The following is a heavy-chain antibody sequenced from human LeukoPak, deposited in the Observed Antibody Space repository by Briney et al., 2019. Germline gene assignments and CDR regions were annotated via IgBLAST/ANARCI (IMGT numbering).Heavy chain of an antibody. Sequence: RASVKVSCKASGYTFTSYGISWVRQAPGQGLEWMGWISAYNGNTNYAQKLQGRVTMTTDTSTSTAYMELRSLRSDDTAVYYCARDKKYGSSWYYFDYWGQGTLVTVSS. V-gene: IGHV1-18*01. CDR3: ARDKKYGSSWYYFDY. CDR2: ISAYNGNT. D-gene: IGHD6-13*01. J-gene: IGHJ4*02. CDR1: GYTFTSYG.